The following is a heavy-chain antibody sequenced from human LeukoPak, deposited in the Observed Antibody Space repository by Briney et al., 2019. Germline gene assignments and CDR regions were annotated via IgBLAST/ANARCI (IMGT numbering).Heavy chain of an antibody. D-gene: IGHD6-13*01. CDR1: GYSFTSYW. CDR2: IDPSDSYT. J-gene: IGHJ6*04. V-gene: IGHV5-10-1*01. CDR3: ARLAYSSSWYYYGMDV. Sequence: GESLKISCKGSGYSFTSYWISWVRQMPGKGLEWMGRIDPSDSYTNYSPSFQGHVTISADKPISTAYLRWSSLKASDTAMYYCARLAYSSSWYYYGMDVWGKGTTVTVSS.